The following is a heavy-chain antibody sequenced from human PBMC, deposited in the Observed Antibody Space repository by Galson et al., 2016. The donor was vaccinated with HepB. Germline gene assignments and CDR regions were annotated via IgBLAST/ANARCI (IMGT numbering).Heavy chain of an antibody. D-gene: IGHD4-23*01. V-gene: IGHV1-46*01. CDR2: INAGGVST. CDR3: ARALGSNSDWYFDL. Sequence: SVKVSCKASGSTFITYYIHWVRQAPGQGLEWMGVINAGGVSTIYAQKFQGRVTLTRGTPASIVYMELMSLRSDDTAIYYCARALGSNSDWYFDLWGRGTRVSVSS. J-gene: IGHJ2*01. CDR1: GSTFITYY.